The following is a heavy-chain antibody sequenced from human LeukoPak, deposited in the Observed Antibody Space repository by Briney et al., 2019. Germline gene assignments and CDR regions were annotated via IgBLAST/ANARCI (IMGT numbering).Heavy chain of an antibody. J-gene: IGHJ6*02. CDR2: INQDGSVK. CDR3: AKEYQLRGMDV. V-gene: IGHV3-7*03. CDR1: GFTFSSYW. Sequence: GGSLRLSCAASGFTFSSYWMSWVRQAPGKGLEWVANINQDGSVKYYVDSVKGRFTISRDNAKNSVYPQMNSLGVEDTAVYYCAKEYQLRGMDVWGQGTTVTVSS. D-gene: IGHD2-2*01.